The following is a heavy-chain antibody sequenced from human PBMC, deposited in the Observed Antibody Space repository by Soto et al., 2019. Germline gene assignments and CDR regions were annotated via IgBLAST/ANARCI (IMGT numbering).Heavy chain of an antibody. CDR1: GGSISSYY. D-gene: IGHD5-12*01. CDR2: IYYSGST. Sequence: SETLSLTCTVSGGSISSYYWSWIRQPPGKGLEWIGYIYYSGSTNYNPSLKSRVTISVDTSKNQFSLKLSSVTAADTAVYYCAREGYGGGYYYYYGMDVWGQGTTVTVSS. J-gene: IGHJ6*02. CDR3: AREGYGGGYYYYYGMDV. V-gene: IGHV4-59*01.